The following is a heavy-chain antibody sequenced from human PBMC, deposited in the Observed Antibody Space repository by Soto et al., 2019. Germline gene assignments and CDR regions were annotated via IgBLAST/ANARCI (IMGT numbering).Heavy chain of an antibody. V-gene: IGHV3-74*01. Sequence: GGSLRLSWAASGFSFSHYWMHWVRQAPGKGLVWVSRISPDGRTTTYADSVKGRFTIPRDNAKSTLYLQMNSLTVEDGAVYYCAKPPSGSGSYYHPAYFAYWGQGTLVTVS. CDR3: AKPPSGSGSYYHPAYFAY. CDR2: ISPDGRTT. CDR1: GFSFSHYW. D-gene: IGHD3-10*01. J-gene: IGHJ4*02.